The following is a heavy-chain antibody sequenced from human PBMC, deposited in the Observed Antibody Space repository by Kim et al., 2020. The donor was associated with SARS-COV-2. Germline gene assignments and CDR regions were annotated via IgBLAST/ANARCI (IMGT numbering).Heavy chain of an antibody. Sequence: SETLSLTCTVSGGSISSGGYYWNWIRQHPGKGLEWIGYIYYSGNTYYNPSLKSRVTISLDTSKNQFSLRLSSVTAAATAVYYCARDVGGSGNYWGQGTLVTVSS. D-gene: IGHD3-10*01. V-gene: IGHV4-31*03. CDR2: IYYSGNT. J-gene: IGHJ4*02. CDR1: GGSISSGGYY. CDR3: ARDVGGSGNY.